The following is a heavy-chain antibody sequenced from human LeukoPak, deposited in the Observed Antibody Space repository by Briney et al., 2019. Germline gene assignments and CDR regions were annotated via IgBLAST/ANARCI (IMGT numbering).Heavy chain of an antibody. D-gene: IGHD3-10*01. J-gene: IGHJ4*02. CDR1: GFTFSSYS. V-gene: IGHV3-48*02. CDR2: ISSSSSTI. CDR3: ARDMVRGVFDY. Sequence: PGGSLRLSCAASGFTFSSYSMNWVRQAPGKGLEWVSYISSSSSTIYYADSVKGRFTISRDNAKNSLYLQVNSLRDEDTAVYYCARDMVRGVFDYWGQGTLVTVSS.